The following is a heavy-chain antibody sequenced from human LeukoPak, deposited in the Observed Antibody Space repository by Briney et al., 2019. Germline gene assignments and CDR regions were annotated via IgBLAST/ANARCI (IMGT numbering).Heavy chain of an antibody. CDR1: GFTFSSYS. D-gene: IGHD1-1*01. J-gene: IGHJ6*03. CDR3: AREGTGRYYYYYYMDV. Sequence: PGGSLRLSCAASGFTFSSYSMNWVRQAPGKGLEWVSYISSSASTIYYADSVKGRFTISRDNAKNSLYLQMNSLRVEDTAVYYCAREGTGRYYYYYYMDVWGKGTTVTISS. CDR2: ISSSASTI. V-gene: IGHV3-48*04.